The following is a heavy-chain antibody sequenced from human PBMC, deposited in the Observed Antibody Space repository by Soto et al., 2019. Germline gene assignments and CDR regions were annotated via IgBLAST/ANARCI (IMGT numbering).Heavy chain of an antibody. D-gene: IGHD3-10*01. CDR2: MNPNSGNT. V-gene: IGHV1-8*01. CDR3: ARKIRRGSPEVFLI. Sequence: ASVKVSCKASGYTFTSYDIKWVGQATGQGVEGMGWMNPNSGNTGYAQKFQGRVTMTRNTSISTAYMELSSLRSEDTAGYYCARKIRRGSPEVFLIWPEGPMVTV. CDR1: GYTFTSYD. J-gene: IGHJ3*02.